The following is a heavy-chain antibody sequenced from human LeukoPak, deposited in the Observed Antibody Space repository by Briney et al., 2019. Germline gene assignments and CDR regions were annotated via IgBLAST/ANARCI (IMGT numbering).Heavy chain of an antibody. CDR3: ATSSSGWYYLDY. CDR2: IYSGGST. D-gene: IGHD6-19*01. CDR1: GFTVSSTY. J-gene: IGHJ4*02. Sequence: GGSLRLSCVASGFTVSSTYMSWVRQAPGKGLEWVSIIYSGGSTFHADSVKGRFTISRDNSKNTLYLQMNSLRVEDTAVYYCATSSSGWYYLDYWGQGTLVTVSS. V-gene: IGHV3-53*01.